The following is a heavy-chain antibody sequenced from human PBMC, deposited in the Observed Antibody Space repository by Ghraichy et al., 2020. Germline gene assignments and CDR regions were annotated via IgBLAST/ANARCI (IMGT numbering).Heavy chain of an antibody. CDR2: IYYSGST. V-gene: IGHV4-59*01. CDR3: ARDPRTVAYYYDSSGYPWAFDI. CDR1: GGSISSYY. J-gene: IGHJ3*02. Sequence: TLSLTCTVSGGSISSYYWSWIRQPPGKGLEWIGYIYYSGSTNYNPSLKSRVTISVDTSKNQFSPKLSSVTAADTAVYYCARDPRTVAYYYDSSGYPWAFDIWGQGTMVTVSS. D-gene: IGHD3-22*01.